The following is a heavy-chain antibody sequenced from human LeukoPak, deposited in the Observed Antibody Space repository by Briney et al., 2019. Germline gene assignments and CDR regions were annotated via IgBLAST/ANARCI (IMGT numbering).Heavy chain of an antibody. CDR2: TYYRSKWYN. CDR1: GDSVSSNSAA. D-gene: IGHD6-19*01. CDR3: ARQQEGGQWLVQLYYYYYYMDV. J-gene: IGHJ6*03. Sequence: SQTLSLTCAISGDSVSSNSAAWNWIRQSPSIGLEWLGRTYYRSKWYNDYAVSVKSRITINPDTSKNQFSLKLSSVTAADTAVYHCARQQEGGQWLVQLYYYYYYMDVWGKGTTVTISS. V-gene: IGHV6-1*01.